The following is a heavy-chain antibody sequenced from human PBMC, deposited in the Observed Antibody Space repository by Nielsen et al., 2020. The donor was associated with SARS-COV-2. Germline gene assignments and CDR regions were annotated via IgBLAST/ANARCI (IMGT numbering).Heavy chain of an antibody. J-gene: IGHJ4*02. CDR3: ASCKGDGKYFDCEGFDY. CDR1: GYTFRNYA. CDR2: MNPNSGNT. Sequence: ASVKVSCKASGYTFRNYALHWVRQAPGHGLEWMGWMNPNSGNTGYAQKFQGRVTMTRSTSTSTAYMELHSLGSEDTAVYYCASCKGDGKYFDCEGFDYWGQGTLVTVSS. V-gene: IGHV1-8*01. D-gene: IGHD3-9*01.